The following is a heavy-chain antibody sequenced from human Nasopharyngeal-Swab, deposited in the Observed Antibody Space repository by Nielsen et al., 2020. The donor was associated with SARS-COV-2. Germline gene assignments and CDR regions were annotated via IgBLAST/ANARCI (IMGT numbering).Heavy chain of an antibody. D-gene: IGHD3-22*01. V-gene: IGHV4-59*08. J-gene: IGHJ4*02. CDR3: ARHPRYYDSSGYHFDY. CDR1: GDSIISYY. Sequence: SETLSLTCSVSGDSIISYYWSWIRQPPGKGLEWIGYMYYSGSTNYNPSLKSRVTISVDTSKNQFSLKLSSVTAADTAVYYCARHPRYYDSSGYHFDYWGQGTLVTVSS. CDR2: MYYSGST.